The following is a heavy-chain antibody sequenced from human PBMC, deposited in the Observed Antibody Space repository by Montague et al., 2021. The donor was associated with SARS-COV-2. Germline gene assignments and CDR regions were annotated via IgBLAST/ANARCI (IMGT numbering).Heavy chain of an antibody. Sequence: SETLSLTCTVSDDSISSSSYYWAWIRQPPGKGLEWIGSIYYSGSTYYNPSLKSRVTISVDTSKKQFPLNLSFVTAADTAVFYCVRGRSGCFNPLDYWGQGTLVTVSS. CDR1: DDSISSSSYY. CDR2: IYYSGST. J-gene: IGHJ4*02. CDR3: VRGRSGCFNPLDY. V-gene: IGHV4-39*01. D-gene: IGHD3-3*01.